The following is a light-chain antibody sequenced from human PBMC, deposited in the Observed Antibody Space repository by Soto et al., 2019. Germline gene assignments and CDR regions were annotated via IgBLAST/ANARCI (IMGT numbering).Light chain of an antibody. CDR2: EVS. CDR1: SSDVGGYNY. V-gene: IGLV2-14*01. Sequence: QSVLTQPASVSGSPGQSITISCTGTSSDVGGYNYVSWYQHHPGKAPKLMIFEVSNRPSGVSNRFSGSKSGNTASLTISGLQAEDEADYYCSSYTSSRTHYVFGTGTKVPVL. J-gene: IGLJ1*01. CDR3: SSYTSSRTHYV.